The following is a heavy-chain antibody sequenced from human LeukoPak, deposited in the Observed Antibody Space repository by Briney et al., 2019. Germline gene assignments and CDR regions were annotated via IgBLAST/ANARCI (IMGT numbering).Heavy chain of an antibody. CDR2: IYYSGSS. CDR1: RGSISGFY. CDR3: ARNRASGTPYFDY. D-gene: IGHD3-10*01. Sequence: ASETLSLTCTISRGSISGFYWSWIRQPPGKGLEWIGYIYYSGSSNYNPSLKSRVTISVDTSKDQFSLKLSSVTAADTAVYYCARNRASGTPYFDYWGQGPLVTVSS. V-gene: IGHV4-59*08. J-gene: IGHJ4*02.